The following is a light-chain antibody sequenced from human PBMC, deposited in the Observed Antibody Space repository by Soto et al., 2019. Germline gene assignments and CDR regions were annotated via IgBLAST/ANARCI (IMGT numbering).Light chain of an antibody. Sequence: MTQSPVTLSVSPGERATLSCRASQFIGSNLAWYQQKPAQPPRLLIYDASTRATGIPARFSGSGSGTEFTLTISSLQSEDFAVYYCQQYNNWPPLTFGGGTKGDIK. CDR1: QFIGSN. CDR2: DAS. CDR3: QQYNNWPPLT. V-gene: IGKV3-15*01. J-gene: IGKJ4*01.